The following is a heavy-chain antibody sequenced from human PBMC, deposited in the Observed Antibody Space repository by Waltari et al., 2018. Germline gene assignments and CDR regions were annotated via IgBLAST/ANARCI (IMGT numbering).Heavy chain of an antibody. D-gene: IGHD6-13*01. V-gene: IGHV1-69*11. CDR3: AKDHAAMKYSSTFDY. CDR2: VIPILGGG. Sequence: VQLEQSGAEVQRTGSSVKVYCHSPGGPFHKYDSSWARQAPGQGLEWVGGVIPILGGGNYAQKVRGRVTITADESTDTAYMGLSSLRSEDTAIYYCAKDHAAMKYSSTFDYGGQGTLVIVSS. CDR1: GGPFHKYD. J-gene: IGHJ4*02.